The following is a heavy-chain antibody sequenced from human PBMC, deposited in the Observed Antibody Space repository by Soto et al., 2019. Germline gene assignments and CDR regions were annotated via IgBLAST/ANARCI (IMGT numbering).Heavy chain of an antibody. V-gene: IGHV4-34*01. CDR1: GGSFSGYY. J-gene: IGHJ5*02. CDR3: ARATTVTTSWFDP. CDR2: INHSGST. D-gene: IGHD4-17*01. Sequence: SETLSLTCAVYGGSFSGYYWSWIRQPPGKGLEWIGEINHSGSTNYNPSLKSRVTISVDTSKNQFSLKLSSVTAADTAVYYCARATTVTTSWFDPWGQGTLVTVS.